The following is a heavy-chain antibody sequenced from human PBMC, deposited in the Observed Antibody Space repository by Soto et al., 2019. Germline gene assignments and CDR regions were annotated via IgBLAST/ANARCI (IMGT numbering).Heavy chain of an antibody. CDR1: GGSISSGGYY. J-gene: IGHJ3*02. Sequence: PSETLSLTCTVSGGSISSGGYYWSWIRQHPGKGLEWIGYIYYSGSTYYNPSLKSRVTISVDTSKNQFSLKLSSVTAADTAVYYCVRDSPRGRRNYYYDSSGYYGGAFDIWGQGTMVTVSS. D-gene: IGHD3-22*01. CDR3: VRDSPRGRRNYYYDSSGYYGGAFDI. CDR2: IYYSGST. V-gene: IGHV4-31*03.